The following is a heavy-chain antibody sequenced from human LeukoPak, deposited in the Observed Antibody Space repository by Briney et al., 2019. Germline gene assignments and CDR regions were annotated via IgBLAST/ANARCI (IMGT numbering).Heavy chain of an antibody. D-gene: IGHD4-17*01. CDR1: GGSIKSYY. Sequence: SETLPLTCSVSGGSIKSYYWSWIRQSPEKGLVWIGYIFYSGSTNYNPSLKSRVTISVDSSKNQFSLGLSSVTAADTAVYYCARGPTRYYFDCWGQGTLVTVSS. CDR2: IFYSGST. V-gene: IGHV4-59*01. CDR3: ARGPTRYYFDC. J-gene: IGHJ4*02.